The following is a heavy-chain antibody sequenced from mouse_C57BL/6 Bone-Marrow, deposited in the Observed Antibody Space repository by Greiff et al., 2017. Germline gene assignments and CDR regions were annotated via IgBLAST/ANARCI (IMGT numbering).Heavy chain of an antibody. CDR3: ARHRRFDV. V-gene: IGHV5-6*01. CDR2: ISSGGSYT. Sequence: EVQLVESGGDLVKPGGSLKLSCAASGFTFSSYGMPWVRQTPDKRLEWVATISSGGSYTYYPDSVKGRFTISRDNAKNTLYLQMSSLKSEDTAMYYCARHRRFDVWGTGTTVTVSS. J-gene: IGHJ1*02. CDR1: GFTFSSYG.